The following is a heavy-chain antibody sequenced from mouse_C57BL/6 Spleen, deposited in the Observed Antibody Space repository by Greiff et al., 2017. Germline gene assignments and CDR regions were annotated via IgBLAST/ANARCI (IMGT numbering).Heavy chain of an antibody. J-gene: IGHJ3*01. D-gene: IGHD1-1*01. V-gene: IGHV1-26*01. CDR3: ARVVYGSCLAY. CDR2: INPNNGGT. CDR1: GYTFTDYY. Sequence: VPLQQSGPELVKPGASVKISCKASGYTFTDYYMNWVKQSHGKSLEWIGDINPNNGGTSYTQKFKGKATLTLDKSSSTAYMELRSLTSEDSAVYYCARVVYGSCLAYWGQGTLVTVSA.